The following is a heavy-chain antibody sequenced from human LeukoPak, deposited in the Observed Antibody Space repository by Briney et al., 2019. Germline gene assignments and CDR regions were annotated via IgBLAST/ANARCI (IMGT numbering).Heavy chain of an antibody. CDR2: IKQDGGEK. CDR1: GFTFSSYY. CDR3: ARDMGLYRHYDILTGYYKAWTGFDY. D-gene: IGHD3-9*01. J-gene: IGHJ4*02. V-gene: IGHV3-7*01. Sequence: QTGGSLRLSCAASGFTFSSYYMSWVRQAPGKGLEWVANIKQDGGEKYYVDIVKGRFTISRGNAKNSLYLQMNSLRAEDTAVYYCARDMGLYRHYDILTGYYKAWTGFDYWGQGTLVTVSS.